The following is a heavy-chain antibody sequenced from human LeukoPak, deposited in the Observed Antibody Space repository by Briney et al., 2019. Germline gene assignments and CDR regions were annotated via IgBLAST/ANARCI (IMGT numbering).Heavy chain of an antibody. D-gene: IGHD3-10*01. Sequence: GGSLRLSCAASGFIFSSYGMHWVRQAPGKGLEWVAFIRKDGSGKWFAHSVKGRFTISRDNSRNTLYLQMNSLRAEDTAVYYCARELPTFQHWGQGTLVTVSS. CDR1: GFIFSSYG. V-gene: IGHV3-30*02. J-gene: IGHJ1*01. CDR3: ARELPTFQH. CDR2: IRKDGSGK.